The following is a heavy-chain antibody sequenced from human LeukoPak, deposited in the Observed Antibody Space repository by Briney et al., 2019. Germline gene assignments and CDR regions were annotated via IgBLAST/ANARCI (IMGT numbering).Heavy chain of an antibody. D-gene: IGHD5-24*01. CDR2: ISSSSSYI. CDR3: ARDGDGYSEGYFDC. Sequence: GGSLRLSCAASGFTFSSYSMNWVRQAPGKGLEWVSSISSSSSYIYYADSVKGRFTISRDNAKNSLYLQMNSLRAEDTAVYYCARDGDGYSEGYFDCWGQGTLVTVSS. V-gene: IGHV3-21*01. CDR1: GFTFSSYS. J-gene: IGHJ4*02.